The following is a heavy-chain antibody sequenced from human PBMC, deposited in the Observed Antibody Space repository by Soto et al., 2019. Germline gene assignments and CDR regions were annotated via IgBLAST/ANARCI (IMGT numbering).Heavy chain of an antibody. CDR3: ARQVRGGGWFDP. CDR1: GGSIISSSYY. D-gene: IGHD6-25*01. J-gene: IGHJ5*02. CDR2: IYYSGST. V-gene: IGHV4-39*01. Sequence: TSETLSLTCTFSGGSIISSSYYLGWIRQPPGKGLEWIGSIYYSGSTYYNPSLKSRVTISVDTSKNQFSLKLSSVTAADTAVYYCARQVRGGGWFDPWGQGTLVTVSS.